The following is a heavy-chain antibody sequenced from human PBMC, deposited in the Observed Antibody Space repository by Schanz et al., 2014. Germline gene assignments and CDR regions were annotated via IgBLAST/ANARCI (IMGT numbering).Heavy chain of an antibody. CDR2: ISGNGGST. J-gene: IGHJ4*02. Sequence: EVLLVDSGGGLVQPGGSLRLSCGASGFTFSAHAMSWVRQPPGKGLEWVSAISGNGGSTYFADSVKGRFTISRDNSDNTLFLQMNSLRAEDTAVYYCAKVREWWPYYFDFWGQGTLVTVSS. CDR1: GFTFSAHA. V-gene: IGHV3-23*04. D-gene: IGHD2-15*01. CDR3: AKVREWWPYYFDF.